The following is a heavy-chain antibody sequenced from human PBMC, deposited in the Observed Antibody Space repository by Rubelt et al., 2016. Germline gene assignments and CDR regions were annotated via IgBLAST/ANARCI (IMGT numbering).Heavy chain of an antibody. V-gene: IGHV3-74*02. D-gene: IGHD5-18*01. CDR1: GFTFSNAW. Sequence: EVQLVESGGGLVKPGGSLRLSCAASGFTFSNAWMNWVRQAPGKGLEWVGRINSDGTITNYADSVKGRFTISRGSSKNTLYLQMNSLRAEDTAVYYCACLMETAMVAIPPTCDGGQGTLVTVSS. CDR3: ACLMETAMVAIPPTCD. CDR2: INSDGTIT. J-gene: IGHJ4*02.